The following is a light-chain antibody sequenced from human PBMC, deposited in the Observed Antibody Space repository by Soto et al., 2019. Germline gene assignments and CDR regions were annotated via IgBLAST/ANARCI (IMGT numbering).Light chain of an antibody. CDR1: SSDVGSYNL. J-gene: IGLJ1*01. Sequence: QSVLTQPASVSGSPGQSITISCTGTSSDVGSYNLVSWYQQHPGKAPKLMIYEGSKRPSGVSNRFSGSKSGNTASLTISGLQAEDEADYYCCSYAGSSTYVFGTRPKVTVL. V-gene: IGLV2-23*01. CDR3: CSYAGSSTYV. CDR2: EGS.